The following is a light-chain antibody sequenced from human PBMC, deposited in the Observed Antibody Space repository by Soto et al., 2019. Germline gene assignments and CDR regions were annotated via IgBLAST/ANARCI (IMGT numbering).Light chain of an antibody. CDR3: CSYTSSTTYV. Sequence: QSVLTQPASVSGSPGQSITISCTGTSSDVGGYNSVSWYQQRPGKAPKFMIFEVTNRPSGISDRFSGSKSGNTASLTISGLQAEDEADYYCCSYTSSTTYVFGTGTKVTVL. CDR2: EVT. V-gene: IGLV2-14*01. J-gene: IGLJ1*01. CDR1: SSDVGGYNS.